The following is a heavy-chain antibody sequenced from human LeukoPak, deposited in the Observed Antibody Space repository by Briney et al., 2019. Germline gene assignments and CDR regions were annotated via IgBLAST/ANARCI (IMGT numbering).Heavy chain of an antibody. CDR2: IYHSGST. D-gene: IGHD2-2*01. Sequence: SETLSLTCAVSGGSISSGGYSWSWIRQPPGKGLEWIGYIYHSGSTYYNPSLKSRVTISVDRSKNQFSLKLSSVTAADTAVYYCASAYCSSTSCYAGDLDYWGQGTLVTVSS. V-gene: IGHV4-30-2*01. CDR3: ASAYCSSTSCYAGDLDY. J-gene: IGHJ4*02. CDR1: GGSISSGGYS.